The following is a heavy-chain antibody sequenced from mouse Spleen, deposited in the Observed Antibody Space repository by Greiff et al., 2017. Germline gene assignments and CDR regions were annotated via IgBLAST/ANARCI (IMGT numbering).Heavy chain of an antibody. V-gene: IGHV3-1*01. CDR3: ARDGDDPSFAY. CDR1: GYSITSGYD. D-gene: IGHD2-12*01. J-gene: IGHJ3*01. CDR2: ISYSGST. Sequence: EVQLQQSGPGMVKPSQSLSLTCTVTGYSITSGYDWHWIRHFPGNKLEWMGYISYSGSTNYNPSLKSRISITHDTSKNHFFLKLNSVTTEDTATYYCARDGDDPSFAYWGQGTLVTVSA.